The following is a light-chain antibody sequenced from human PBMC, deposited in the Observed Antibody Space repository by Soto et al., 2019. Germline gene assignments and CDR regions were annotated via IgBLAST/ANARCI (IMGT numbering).Light chain of an antibody. CDR2: DVR. V-gene: IGLV2-14*03. J-gene: IGLJ2*01. Sequence: QSALTQPASVSGSPGQSISISCTGTSSDVGGYNYVSWYQHHPGKAPKLLIHDVRSRPSEISNRFSGSKSGNTASLTISALQAEDEADYYCSSFTSSDTVIFGGGTKVTV. CDR1: SSDVGGYNY. CDR3: SSFTSSDTVI.